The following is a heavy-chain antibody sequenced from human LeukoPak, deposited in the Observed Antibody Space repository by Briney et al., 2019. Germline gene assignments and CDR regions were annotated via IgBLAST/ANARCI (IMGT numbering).Heavy chain of an antibody. CDR3: AKDRSIKGPFDY. J-gene: IGHJ4*02. CDR2: IRYDGSNK. Sequence: GGSLRLSCAASGFTFSSYGMHWVRQAPGKGLEWVAFIRYDGSNKYYADSVKGRFTIPRDNSKNTLYLQMNSLRAEDTAVYYCAKDRSIKGPFDYWGQGTLVTVSS. V-gene: IGHV3-30*02. CDR1: GFTFSSYG.